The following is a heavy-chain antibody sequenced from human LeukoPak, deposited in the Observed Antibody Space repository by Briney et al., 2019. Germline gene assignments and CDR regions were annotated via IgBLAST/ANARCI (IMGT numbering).Heavy chain of an antibody. D-gene: IGHD1-26*01. V-gene: IGHV3-21*01. J-gene: IGHJ4*02. Sequence: GGSLGLSCAASGFTFSSYSMNWVRQAPGKGLEWVSSISSSSSYIYYADSVKGRFTISGDNAKNSLYLQMNSLRAEDTAVYYCARDLAGATAYWGQGTLVTVSS. CDR3: ARDLAGATAY. CDR1: GFTFSSYS. CDR2: ISSSSSYI.